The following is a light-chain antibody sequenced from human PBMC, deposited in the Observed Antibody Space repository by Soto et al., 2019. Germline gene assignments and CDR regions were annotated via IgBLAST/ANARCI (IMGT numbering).Light chain of an antibody. J-gene: IGKJ1*01. CDR1: QTISSW. CDR2: KAS. CDR3: QQYNDYSAWT. V-gene: IGKV1-5*03. Sequence: DIQMTQSPSTLSGSVGARVTITCRASQTISSWLAWYQQKPGKAPKLLIYKASDLESGVPSRFSGTESGTEFTLTISSLRPDDFATYYCQQYNDYSAWTFGQGTKVDIK.